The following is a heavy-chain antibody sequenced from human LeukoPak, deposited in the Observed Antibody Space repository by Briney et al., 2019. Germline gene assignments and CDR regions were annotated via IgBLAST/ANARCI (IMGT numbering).Heavy chain of an antibody. CDR3: AKGTYDSRGHFDY. J-gene: IGHJ4*02. D-gene: IGHD3-22*01. V-gene: IGHV3-23*01. CDR1: GFTFSSYA. CDR2: ISGSGSNT. Sequence: PGGSLRLSCAASGFTFSSYAMTWVRPAPGKGLEWVSGISGSGSNTYYADSVKGRFSISRDNSKNTLYLQMNSLRAEDTAAYYCAKGTYDSRGHFDYWGQGTLVSVSS.